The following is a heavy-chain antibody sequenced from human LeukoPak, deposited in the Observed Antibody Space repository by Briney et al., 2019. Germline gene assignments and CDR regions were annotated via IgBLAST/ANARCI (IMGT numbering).Heavy chain of an antibody. CDR1: GYNFKSFG. Sequence: ASVKVSCKASGYNFKSFGISWVRQAPGQGLEWMGWTNGYNGNTDYAQKVQGRVTMTTDTSTNTAYMELRSLTSDDTAVYYCARDGYCSSAACHDYYMDVWGKGTTVTVSS. J-gene: IGHJ6*03. CDR2: TNGYNGNT. D-gene: IGHD2-2*03. V-gene: IGHV1-18*01. CDR3: ARDGYCSSAACHDYYMDV.